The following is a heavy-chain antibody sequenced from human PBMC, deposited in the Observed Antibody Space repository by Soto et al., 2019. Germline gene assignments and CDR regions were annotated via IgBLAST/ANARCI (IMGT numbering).Heavy chain of an antibody. CDR2: IIPIFGTA. J-gene: IGHJ5*02. CDR3: ARTVVVVPAATGYSGYDFNPLDL. V-gene: IGHV1-69*01. D-gene: IGHD2-2*01. CDR1: GGTFSSYA. Sequence: QVQLVQSGAEVKKPGSSVKVSCKASGGTFSSYAISWVRQAPGQGLEWMGGIIPIFGTANYAQAFQCRVTITAVEFTTTPYLELRSLSSEDTAVYYCARTVVVVPAATGYSGYDFNPLDLWGQETMVTDSS.